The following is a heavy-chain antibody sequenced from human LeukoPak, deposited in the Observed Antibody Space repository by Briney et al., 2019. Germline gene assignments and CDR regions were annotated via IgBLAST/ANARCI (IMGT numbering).Heavy chain of an antibody. CDR1: GGSISSYY. Sequence: SETLSLTCTVSGGSISSYYWNWIRQPPGKGLEWIGYIYYSGSTNYNPSLKSRVTISLDTSKNQFSLKLSSVTAADTAVYYCARTYYYDSSGRFDYWGQGTLVTVSS. V-gene: IGHV4-59*12. CDR3: ARTYYYDSSGRFDY. J-gene: IGHJ4*02. D-gene: IGHD3-22*01. CDR2: IYYSGST.